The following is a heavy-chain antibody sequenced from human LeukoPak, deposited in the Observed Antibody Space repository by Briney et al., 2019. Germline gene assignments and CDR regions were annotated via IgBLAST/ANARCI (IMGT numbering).Heavy chain of an antibody. CDR3: VRSGYYHSGVYNWWFDP. Sequence: RPSETLSLTCTVSGGSISSGGYYWSWIRQHPGKGLEWIGYIYYSGSTYYNPSLKSRVTISVDTSNNQFSLKLSSVTAADTALYYCVRSGYYHSGVYNWWFDPWGQGTLVTVSS. V-gene: IGHV4-31*03. D-gene: IGHD3-22*01. CDR2: IYYSGST. J-gene: IGHJ5*02. CDR1: GGSISSGGYY.